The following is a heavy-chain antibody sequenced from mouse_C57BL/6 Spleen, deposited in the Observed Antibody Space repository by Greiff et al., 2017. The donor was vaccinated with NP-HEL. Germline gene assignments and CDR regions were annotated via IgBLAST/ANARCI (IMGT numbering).Heavy chain of an antibody. Sequence: QVQLQQPGAELVMPGASVKLSCKASGYTFTSYWMHWVKQRPGQGLEWIGVIDPSDSYTNYNQKFKGKSTLTVDKSSCTAYMQLSSLTSEDSAVYYWARPHYYGSSGWYFDVWGTGTTVTVSS. V-gene: IGHV1-69*01. J-gene: IGHJ1*03. D-gene: IGHD1-1*01. CDR1: GYTFTSYW. CDR3: ARPHYYGSSGWYFDV. CDR2: IDPSDSYT.